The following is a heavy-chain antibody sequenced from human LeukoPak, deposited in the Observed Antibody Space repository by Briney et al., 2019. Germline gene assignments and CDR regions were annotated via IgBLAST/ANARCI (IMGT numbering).Heavy chain of an antibody. D-gene: IGHD2-15*01. CDR1: GGSISSSSYY. J-gene: IGHJ4*02. CDR2: INHSGST. Sequence: SETLSLTCTVSGGSISSSSYYWSWIRQPPGKGLEWIGEINHSGSTNYNPSLKSRVTISVDTSKNQFSLKLSSVTAADTAVYYCARGGAAYYFDYWGQGTLVTVSS. CDR3: ARGGAAYYFDY. V-gene: IGHV4-39*07.